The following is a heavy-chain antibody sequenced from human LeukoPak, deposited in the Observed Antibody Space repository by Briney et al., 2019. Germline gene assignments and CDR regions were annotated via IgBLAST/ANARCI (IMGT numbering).Heavy chain of an antibody. V-gene: IGHV3-48*04. CDR3: ARVGQQLADY. J-gene: IGHJ4*02. CDR2: ISSSGNTI. CDR1: GFTFSSYG. Sequence: GGSLRLSCAASGFTFSSYGMHWVRQAPGKGLEWVSYISSSGNTIYNADSVKGRFIISRDNAKNSLYLQMNSLRAEDTAVYYCARVGQQLADYWGQGTLVTVSS. D-gene: IGHD6-13*01.